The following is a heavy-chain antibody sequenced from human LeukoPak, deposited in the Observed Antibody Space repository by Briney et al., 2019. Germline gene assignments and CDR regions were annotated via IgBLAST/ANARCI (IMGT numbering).Heavy chain of an antibody. V-gene: IGHV3-7*01. Sequence: GGSLRLSCAASGSTFSSYWMSWVRQAPGKGLEWVANIKQDGSEKYYVDSVKGRFTISRDNAKNSLYLQMNSLRAEDTAVNYCARDLTQDFGVVTYFDYWGQGTLVTVSS. CDR3: ARDLTQDFGVVTYFDY. D-gene: IGHD3-3*01. CDR1: GSTFSSYW. J-gene: IGHJ4*02. CDR2: IKQDGSEK.